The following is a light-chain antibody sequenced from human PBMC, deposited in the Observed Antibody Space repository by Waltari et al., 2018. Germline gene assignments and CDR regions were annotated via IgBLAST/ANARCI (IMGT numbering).Light chain of an antibody. V-gene: IGLV2-23*01. J-gene: IGLJ2*01. CDR2: EGT. Sequence: QSALTQPASVSGSPGQSITISCTGTSSDVGAYNLVSWYQQHPGKAPKLMIYEGTKRPSGVSNRVAGSKSGNTASRTISGLQAEDEAHYYCCSYAGGRPHVVFGGGTQLTVL. CDR3: CSYAGGRPHVV. CDR1: SSDVGAYNL.